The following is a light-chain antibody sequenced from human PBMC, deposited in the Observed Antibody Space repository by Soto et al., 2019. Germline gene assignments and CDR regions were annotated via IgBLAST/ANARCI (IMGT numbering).Light chain of an antibody. Sequence: QSVLTQPPSVSGAPGQRVTISCTGSSSNIGSDYDVHWYQHLPQTAPKLLIYGNINRPSGVPDRFSGSKSGTSASLAITGLQAEDEADYYCQSYASGRGTWVFGGGTQLTVL. CDR2: GNI. V-gene: IGLV1-40*01. J-gene: IGLJ3*02. CDR3: QSYASGRGTWV. CDR1: SSNIGSDYD.